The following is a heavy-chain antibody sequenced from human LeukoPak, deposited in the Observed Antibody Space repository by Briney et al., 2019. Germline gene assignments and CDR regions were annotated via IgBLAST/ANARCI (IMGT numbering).Heavy chain of an antibody. Sequence: PWASVKVSCKASGYTFTSYGISWVRQAPGQGLEWMGWISAYNGNTNYAQKLQGRVTMTTDTSTSTAYMELRSLRSDDTAVYYCARDSGVAVAGTVPFDYWGQGTLVTVSS. CDR3: ARDSGVAVAGTVPFDY. CDR2: ISAYNGNT. V-gene: IGHV1-18*01. D-gene: IGHD6-19*01. J-gene: IGHJ4*02. CDR1: GYTFTSYG.